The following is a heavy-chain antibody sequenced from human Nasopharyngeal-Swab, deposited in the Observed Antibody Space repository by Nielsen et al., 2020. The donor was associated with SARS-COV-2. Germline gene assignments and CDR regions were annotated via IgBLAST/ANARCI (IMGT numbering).Heavy chain of an antibody. Sequence: GGSLRLSCAASGFTFSSYDMHWVRQATGKGLEWVSAIGTAGDTYYPGSVKGRFTISRDNSKNTLYLQMNSLRAEDTAVYYCAKQLGIAVAGIAEYFQHWGQGTLVTVSS. J-gene: IGHJ1*01. D-gene: IGHD6-19*01. CDR3: AKQLGIAVAGIAEYFQH. CDR1: GFTFSSYD. CDR2: IGTAGDT. V-gene: IGHV3-13*01.